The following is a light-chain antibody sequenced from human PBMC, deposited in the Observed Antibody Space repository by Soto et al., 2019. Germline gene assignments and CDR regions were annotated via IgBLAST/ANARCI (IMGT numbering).Light chain of an antibody. J-gene: IGKJ4*01. CDR1: QTISSY. Sequence: DIQMTQSPSSLSESVGDRVTISCWASQTISSYLNWYQQKPGKAPKLLIYAAFRLQSGVPSRFSGSGSGTDFTLTISSLQPEDFATYYCQQSSSTPHTFGGGTKVEIK. CDR3: QQSSSTPHT. V-gene: IGKV1-39*01. CDR2: AAF.